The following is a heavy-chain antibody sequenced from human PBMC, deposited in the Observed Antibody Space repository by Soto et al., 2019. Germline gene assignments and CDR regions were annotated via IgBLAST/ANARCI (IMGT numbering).Heavy chain of an antibody. CDR3: ARTGRLAGFLFDY. CDR1: GYTFTSYG. V-gene: IGHV1-18*04. J-gene: IGHJ4*02. D-gene: IGHD6-19*01. CDR2: ISAYNGNT. Sequence: ASVKVSCKASGYTFTSYGISWVRQAPGRGLEWMGWISAYNGNTNYAQKLQGRVTMTTDTYPSTAYMELRSLRSDDTAVYFCARTGRLAGFLFDYWGQGTLVTVSS.